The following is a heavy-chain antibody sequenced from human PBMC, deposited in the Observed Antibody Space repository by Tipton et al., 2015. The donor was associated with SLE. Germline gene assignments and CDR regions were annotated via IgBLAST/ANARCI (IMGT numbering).Heavy chain of an antibody. CDR3: ARDYGADYYYGGMDV. Sequence: GLVKPSETLSLTCTVSGASIGSHHWTWIRQPPGKGLEWIGNIYHGGTHYNPSLKSRVTISVDPSKNQFSLKLSSVTAADTAVYYCARDYGADYYYGGMDVWGQGTTVTVSS. J-gene: IGHJ6*02. V-gene: IGHV4-59*11. CDR2: IYHGGT. D-gene: IGHD4-17*01. CDR1: GASIGSHH.